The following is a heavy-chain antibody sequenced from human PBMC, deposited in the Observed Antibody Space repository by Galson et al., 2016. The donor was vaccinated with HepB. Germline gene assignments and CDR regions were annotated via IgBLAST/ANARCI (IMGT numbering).Heavy chain of an antibody. CDR2: VSHSGDS. CDR3: RLAYCNPDCTDH. V-gene: IGHV4-34*01. D-gene: IGHD2-21*01. Sequence: TLSLTCTFHGVSLSDYYWSWIRQSPGKGLEWIGEVSHSGDSKYITSLRSRLTMSVDTSKNHFSLNLKSVTAADTAVYYCRLAYCNPDCTDHWGQGPLVTVSS. CDR1: GVSLSDYY. J-gene: IGHJ4*02.